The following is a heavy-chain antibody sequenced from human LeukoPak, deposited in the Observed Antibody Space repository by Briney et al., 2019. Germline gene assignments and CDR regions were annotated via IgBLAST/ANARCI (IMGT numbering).Heavy chain of an antibody. V-gene: IGHV4-34*01. CDR2: INHSGST. Sequence: SETLSLTCAVYGGSFSGYYWSWIRQPPGKGLEWVGEINHSGSTNYNPSLKSRVTISVDTSKNQFSLKLSSVTAADTAVYYCARGLYYDFWSGQTPDAFDIWGQGTMVTVSS. D-gene: IGHD3-3*01. CDR3: ARGLYYDFWSGQTPDAFDI. CDR1: GGSFSGYY. J-gene: IGHJ3*02.